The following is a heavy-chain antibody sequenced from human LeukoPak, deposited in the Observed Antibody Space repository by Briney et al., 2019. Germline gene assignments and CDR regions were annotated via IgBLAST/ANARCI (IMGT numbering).Heavy chain of an antibody. CDR1: GFSFGSHW. CDR2: ISSSSSYI. V-gene: IGHV3-21*01. CDR3: ARDPDTAMVTVDY. J-gene: IGHJ4*02. Sequence: PGGSLRLSCVTSGFSFGSHWMSWVRQAPGKGLEWVSSISSSSSYIYYADSVKGRFTISRDNAKNSLYLQMNSLRAEDTAVYYCARDPDTAMVTVDYWGQGTLVTVSS. D-gene: IGHD5-18*01.